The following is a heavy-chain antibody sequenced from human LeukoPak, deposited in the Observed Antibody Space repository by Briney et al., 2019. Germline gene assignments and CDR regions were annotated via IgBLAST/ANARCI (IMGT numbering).Heavy chain of an antibody. D-gene: IGHD3-3*01. CDR3: ASALHFLEWLLPEYYFDY. CDR2: IYYSGST. V-gene: IGHV4-39*01. Sequence: PSETLSFTCTVSGGSISSSSYYWGWIRQPPGKGLEWIGSIYYSGSTYYNPSLKSRVTISVDTSKNQFSLKLSSVTAADTAVYYCASALHFLEWLLPEYYFDYWGQGTLVTVSS. J-gene: IGHJ4*02. CDR1: GGSISSSSYY.